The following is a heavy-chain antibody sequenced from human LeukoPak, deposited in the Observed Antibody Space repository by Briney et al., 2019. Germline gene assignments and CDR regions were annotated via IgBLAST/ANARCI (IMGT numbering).Heavy chain of an antibody. CDR2: ISYDETNK. V-gene: IGHV3-30*18. CDR3: AKGFYGRGP. D-gene: IGHD2/OR15-2a*01. Sequence: GGSLRLSCAASGFTFSTYGMHWVRQAPGKGLEWVALISYDETNKYSADSVKGRFTISRDNSKNTLYLQMDSLRAEDTAVYYCAKGFYGRGPWGQGTLVTVSS. J-gene: IGHJ5*02. CDR1: GFTFSTYG.